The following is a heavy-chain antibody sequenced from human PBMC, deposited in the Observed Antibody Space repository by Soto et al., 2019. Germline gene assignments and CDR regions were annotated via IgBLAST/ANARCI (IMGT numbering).Heavy chain of an antibody. V-gene: IGHV1-2*04. J-gene: IGHJ4*02. CDR3: ASDSYDSSGYYFSAY. CDR1: GYTFTGYY. Sequence: GASVKVSCKASGYTFTGYYMHWVRQAPGQGLEWMGWINPNSGGTNYAQKFQGWVTMTRDTSISTAYMELSRLRSDDTAVYYCASDSYDSSGYYFSAYWGQGTLVTVSS. CDR2: INPNSGGT. D-gene: IGHD3-22*01.